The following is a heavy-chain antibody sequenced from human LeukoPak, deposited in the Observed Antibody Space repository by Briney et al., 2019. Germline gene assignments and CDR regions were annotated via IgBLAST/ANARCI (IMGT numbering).Heavy chain of an antibody. CDR1: GFTFSSYA. D-gene: IGHD3-3*01. CDR2: ISGSGGTT. V-gene: IGHV3-23*01. CDR3: AKGLDDFWSGPLDY. Sequence: GGSLRLSCTASGFTFSSYAMSWVRQAPGKGLEWVSGISGSGGTTYYADSVKGHFTISRDNSENTLYLQMSSLRAEDTAVYYCAKGLDDFWSGPLDYWGQGTLVTVSS. J-gene: IGHJ4*02.